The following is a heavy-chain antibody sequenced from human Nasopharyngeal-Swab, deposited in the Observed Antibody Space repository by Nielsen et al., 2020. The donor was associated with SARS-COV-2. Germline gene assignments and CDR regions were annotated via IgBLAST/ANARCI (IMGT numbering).Heavy chain of an antibody. CDR2: INWNGCST. J-gene: IGHJ5*02. Sequence: GESLKISCAASGFTFDDYGMSWVRQAPGKGLEWVSGINWNGCSTGYADSVKGRFTISRDNAKNSLYLQMNSLRAEDTALYHCARSGSGYARGWFDPWGQGTLVTVSS. CDR1: GFTFDDYG. CDR3: ARSGSGYARGWFDP. V-gene: IGHV3-20*01. D-gene: IGHD5-12*01.